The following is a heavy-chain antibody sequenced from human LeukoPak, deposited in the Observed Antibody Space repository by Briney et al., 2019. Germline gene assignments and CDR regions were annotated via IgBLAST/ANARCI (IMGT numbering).Heavy chain of an antibody. D-gene: IGHD3-10*01. CDR3: ARGRDYYGSGSYYIRPDAFDI. Sequence: KPSETLSLTCAVYGGSFSGYYWSWIRQPPGKGLEWIGEINHSGSTNYNPSLKSRVTISVDTSKNQFSLKLSSVTAADTAVYYCARGRDYYGSGSYYIRPDAFDIWGQGTMVTVSS. CDR1: GGSFSGYY. V-gene: IGHV4-34*01. CDR2: INHSGST. J-gene: IGHJ3*02.